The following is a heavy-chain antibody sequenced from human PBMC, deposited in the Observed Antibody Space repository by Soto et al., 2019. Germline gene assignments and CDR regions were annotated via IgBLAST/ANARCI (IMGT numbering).Heavy chain of an antibody. V-gene: IGHV4-59*10. CDR3: ARGQRFSDWFDP. Sequence: SETLSLTCAVYGGSFSCYYWSWIRQPPGKGLEWIGRIYSSGNTKYNPSLQSRVTMSLDTSNNQFSLRLTSVTAADTAVYYCARGQRFSDWFDPWGQGTLVTVSS. J-gene: IGHJ5*02. D-gene: IGHD3-3*01. CDR2: IYSSGNT. CDR1: GGSFSCYY.